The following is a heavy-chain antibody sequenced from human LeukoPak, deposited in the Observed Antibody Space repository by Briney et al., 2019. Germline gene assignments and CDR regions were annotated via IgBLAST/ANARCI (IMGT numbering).Heavy chain of an antibody. CDR2: ISGSGGST. Sequence: GGSLRLSCAASGFTFSSYAMSWVRQAPGKGLEWVSAISGSGGSTYYADSVKGRFTISRDNSKNTLYLQMNSLRAGDTAVYYCAKGLQNYYYYTDVWGKGTTVTVSS. CDR3: AKGLQNYYYYTDV. J-gene: IGHJ6*03. CDR1: GFTFSSYA. V-gene: IGHV3-23*01.